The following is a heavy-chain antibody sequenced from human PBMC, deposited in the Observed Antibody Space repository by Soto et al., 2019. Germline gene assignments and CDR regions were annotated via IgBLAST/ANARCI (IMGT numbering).Heavy chain of an antibody. D-gene: IGHD6-19*01. CDR1: GYTFIDYY. Sequence: QVQLVQSGAEVKKPGASVKVSCEASGYTFIDYYMHWVRQAPGQCFEGMGRISPKSGGTNYAQKFQGRVTMTWDTSLNTAYMELSSLMSEDTAVYYCARPPGYISDWYYFDLWGQGTLVTVSS. V-gene: IGHV1-2*02. CDR2: ISPKSGGT. J-gene: IGHJ4*02. CDR3: ARPPGYISDWYYFDL.